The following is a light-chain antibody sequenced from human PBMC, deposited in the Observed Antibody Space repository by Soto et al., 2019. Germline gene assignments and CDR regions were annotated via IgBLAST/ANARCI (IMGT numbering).Light chain of an antibody. Sequence: QSVLTQPRSASGTPGQRVTISCSGSSSNIGSNTVNWYQQLPGTAPKLLIYSNNQRPSGVPDRFSGSKSGTSASLAISGLQSEDEADYYCAAWDDSLNAHYVFGTGTKLTVL. J-gene: IGLJ1*01. CDR1: SSNIGSNT. V-gene: IGLV1-44*01. CDR3: AAWDDSLNAHYV. CDR2: SNN.